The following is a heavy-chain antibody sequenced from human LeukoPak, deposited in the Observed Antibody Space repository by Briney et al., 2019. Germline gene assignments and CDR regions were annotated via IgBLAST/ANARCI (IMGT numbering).Heavy chain of an antibody. CDR3: ARVDSTFNFYFNMDV. V-gene: IGHV4-39*02. Sequence: SETLSLTCTVSGGSISSSSYYWGWIRQSPEKGLEWIGEINRSGETSYNPSLKSRVTISADTSQNHFFLKMTSVTAVDTAVYYCARVDSTFNFYFNMDVWGQGTTVIV. CDR2: INRSGET. J-gene: IGHJ6*03. CDR1: GGSISSSSYY. D-gene: IGHD2/OR15-2a*01.